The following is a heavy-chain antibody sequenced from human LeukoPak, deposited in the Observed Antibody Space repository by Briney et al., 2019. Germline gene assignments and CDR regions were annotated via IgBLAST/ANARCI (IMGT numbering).Heavy chain of an antibody. CDR1: GDSISSYY. D-gene: IGHD4-23*01. CDR2: IYYSGST. J-gene: IGHJ4*02. CDR3: ARELLYGGNFDY. Sequence: KSSETLSLTCTVSGDSISSYYWSWIRQHPGKGLEWIGYIYYSGSTYYNPSLKSRVTISVDTSKNQFSLKLSSVTAADTAVYYCARELLYGGNFDYWGQGTLVTVSS. V-gene: IGHV4-31*03.